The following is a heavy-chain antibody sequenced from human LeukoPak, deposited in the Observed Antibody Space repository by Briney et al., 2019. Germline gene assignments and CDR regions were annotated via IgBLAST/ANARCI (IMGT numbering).Heavy chain of an antibody. D-gene: IGHD5-12*01. V-gene: IGHV4-59*01. J-gene: IGHJ4*02. CDR2: IHYSGST. CDR1: GGSISSYY. CDR3: ARYRGGSGYHFDY. Sequence: SETLSLTCTVSGGSISSYYWSWIRQPPGKGLEWIGYIHYSGSTNYNPSLKSRLTISVETSKNQFSLKLRSVTAADTAVYYCARYRGGSGYHFDYWGQGTLVTVSS.